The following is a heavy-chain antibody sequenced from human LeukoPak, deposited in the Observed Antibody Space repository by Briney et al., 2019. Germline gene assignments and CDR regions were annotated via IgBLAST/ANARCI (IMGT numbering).Heavy chain of an antibody. J-gene: IGHJ3*02. Sequence: ASVKVSCKASGYTFTGYYMHWVRQAPGQGLEWMGWINPSSGGTNYAQKFQGRVTMTRDTSISTAYMELSRLRSDDTAVYYCARDGWFGESNDAFDIWGQGTMVTVSS. CDR3: ARDGWFGESNDAFDI. D-gene: IGHD3-10*01. CDR2: INPSSGGT. V-gene: IGHV1-2*02. CDR1: GYTFTGYY.